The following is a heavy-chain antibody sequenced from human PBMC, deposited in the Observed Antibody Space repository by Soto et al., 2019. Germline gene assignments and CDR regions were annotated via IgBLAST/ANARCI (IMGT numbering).Heavy chain of an antibody. J-gene: IGHJ5*02. D-gene: IGHD3-9*01. V-gene: IGHV4-39*01. CDR3: ARHYDILTGYLGWFDP. Sequence: PSETLSLTCTVSGGSISSSSYYWGWIRQPPGKGLEWIGSIYYSGSTYYNPSLKSRVTISVDTSKNQFSLKLSSVTAAGAAVYYCARHYDILTGYLGWFDPWGQGTLVTVSS. CDR2: IYYSGST. CDR1: GGSISSSSYY.